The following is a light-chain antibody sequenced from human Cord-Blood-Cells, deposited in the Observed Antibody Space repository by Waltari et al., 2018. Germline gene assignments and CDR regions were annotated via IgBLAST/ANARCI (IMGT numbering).Light chain of an antibody. J-gene: IGLJ2*01. CDR3: CSYAGSSTHVV. CDR2: EGS. Sequence: QSALTQPASVSGSPGQSITISCTGTRRDVGSYNLVSWYQQHPGKAPKLMIYEGSKRPSVVSNRFSDSKSGNTASLTISGLQAEDEADYYCCSYAGSSTHVVFGGGTKLTVL. CDR1: RRDVGSYNL. V-gene: IGLV2-23*01.